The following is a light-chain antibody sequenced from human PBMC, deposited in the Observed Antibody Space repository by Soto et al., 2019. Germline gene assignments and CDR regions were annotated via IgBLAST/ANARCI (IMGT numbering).Light chain of an antibody. V-gene: IGKV3-15*01. CDR3: QQYNNCPPYA. J-gene: IGKJ2*01. CDR1: QSVSSN. CDR2: GAS. Sequence: EIVMTQSPATLSVSPGERATLSCRASQSVSSNLAWYQQKPGQAPRLLIYGASTRATGIPASLSGSGSCTEFTPTTSSLQSHDVALDYCQQYNNCPPYAFGQGTKLEIK.